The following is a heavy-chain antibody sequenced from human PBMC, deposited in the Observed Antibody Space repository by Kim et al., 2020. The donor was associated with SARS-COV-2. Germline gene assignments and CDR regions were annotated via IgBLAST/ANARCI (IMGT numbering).Heavy chain of an antibody. V-gene: IGHV4-31*03. D-gene: IGHD3-22*01. CDR1: GGSISSGGYY. Sequence: SETLSLTCTVSGGSISSGGYYWSWIRQHPGKGLEWIGYIYYSGSTYYNPSLKSRVTISVDTSKNQFSLKLSSVTAADTAVYYCARVDLSIIGYYDRVERGPYFDYWGQGTLVTVSS. J-gene: IGHJ4*02. CDR2: IYYSGST. CDR3: ARVDLSIIGYYDRVERGPYFDY.